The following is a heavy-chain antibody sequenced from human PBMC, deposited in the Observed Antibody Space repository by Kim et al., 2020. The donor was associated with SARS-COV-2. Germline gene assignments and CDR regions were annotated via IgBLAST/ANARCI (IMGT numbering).Heavy chain of an antibody. V-gene: IGHV1-69*13. Sequence: SVKVSCKASGGTFSSNAVSWVRQVPGQGPEWMGGIIPVFATTSYAQSFHGRVTITADESTGTAFMQMNGLRLEDTAVYYCASGGYSGYDFMGIYTYSAMDVWGQGTTVTVSS. J-gene: IGHJ6*01. D-gene: IGHD5-12*01. CDR3: ASGGYSGYDFMGIYTYSAMDV. CDR1: GGTFSSNA. CDR2: IIPVFATT.